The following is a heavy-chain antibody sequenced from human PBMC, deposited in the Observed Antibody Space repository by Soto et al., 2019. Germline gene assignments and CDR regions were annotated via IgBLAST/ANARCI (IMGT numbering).Heavy chain of an antibody. CDR1: GYTFTGCY. CDR3: AREASPQHYYYYGMDV. J-gene: IGHJ6*02. V-gene: IGHV1-2*02. Sequence: ASVKVSCKASGYTFTGCYMHWVRQAPGQGLEWMGWINPNSGGTNYAQKFQGRVTMTRDTSISTAYMELSRLRSDDTAVYYCAREASPQHYYYYGMDVWGQGTTVTVSS. CDR2: INPNSGGT.